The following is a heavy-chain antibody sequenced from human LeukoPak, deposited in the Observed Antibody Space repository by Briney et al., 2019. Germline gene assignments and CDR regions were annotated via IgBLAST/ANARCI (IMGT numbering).Heavy chain of an antibody. D-gene: IGHD2/OR15-2a*01. J-gene: IGHJ6*03. CDR3: AKETPEQYYYYYYYYMDV. V-gene: IGHV3-23*01. CDR2: ISGSGGSA. Sequence: GGSLRLSCAASGFTFSSYAMSWVRQAPGKGLEWVSAISGSGGSAYYADSVKGRFTISRDNSKNTLYLQMNSLRAEDTAVYYCAKETPEQYYYYYYYYMDVWGKGTTVTVSS. CDR1: GFTFSSYA.